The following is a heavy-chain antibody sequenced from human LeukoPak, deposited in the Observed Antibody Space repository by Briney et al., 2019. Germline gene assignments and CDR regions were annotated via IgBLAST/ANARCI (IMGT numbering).Heavy chain of an antibody. CDR2: IIPIFGTA. D-gene: IGHD6-13*01. Sequence: ASVKVSCKASGGTFSSYAISWVRQAPGQGLEWMGGIIPIFGTANYAQKFQGRVTITADESTSTAYMELSSLRSEDTAVYYCARPASYSSSWPISNYYYGMDVWGQGTTVTVSS. CDR3: ARPASYSSSWPISNYYYGMDV. V-gene: IGHV1-69*13. CDR1: GGTFSSYA. J-gene: IGHJ6*02.